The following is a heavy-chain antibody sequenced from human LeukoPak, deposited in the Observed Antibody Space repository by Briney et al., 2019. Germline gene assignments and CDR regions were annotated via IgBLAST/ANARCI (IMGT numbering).Heavy chain of an antibody. V-gene: IGHV4-61*02. J-gene: IGHJ4*02. Sequence: SQSLSLTCTVSGGSTSSGSYYWSWIRQAAGKGLEWIGRMYISGSTNYNPSLKSRVTISEDTSENQFSLKLSSVTAADTAVYYCAGALLTAFDYWGQGTLVAVSS. CDR2: MYISGST. D-gene: IGHD2-21*02. CDR1: GGSTSSGSYY. CDR3: AGALLTAFDY.